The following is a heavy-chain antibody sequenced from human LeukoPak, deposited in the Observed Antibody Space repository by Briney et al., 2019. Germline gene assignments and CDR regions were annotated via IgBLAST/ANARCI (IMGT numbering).Heavy chain of an antibody. D-gene: IGHD5-18*01. CDR2: TYYRSKWYN. CDR1: GDSVSSNSSA. J-gene: IGHJ5*02. CDR3: ARIGYSYGGP. Sequence: SQTLALTCAISGDSVSSNSSAWNWIRQSPSRGLEWLGRTYYRSKWYNDYAVSVKGRITVNPDTSKNHFSLQLNSVTPEDTAIYYCARIGYSYGGPWGQGTRVTVSS. V-gene: IGHV6-1*01.